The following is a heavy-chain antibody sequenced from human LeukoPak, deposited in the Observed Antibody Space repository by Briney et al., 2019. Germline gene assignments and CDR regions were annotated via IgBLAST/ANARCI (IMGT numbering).Heavy chain of an antibody. Sequence: PGGSLRLSCAASGFTVFNYWMSWVRQAPGKGLEWVANINLDGSQKYYVDSLKGRFTISRDNAKNSLYLQMNSLRAEDTAVYYCAKDEWHYGSNWFDPWGQGTLVTVSS. CDR2: INLDGSQK. V-gene: IGHV3-7*01. J-gene: IGHJ5*02. D-gene: IGHD3-10*01. CDR1: GFTVFNYW. CDR3: AKDEWHYGSNWFDP.